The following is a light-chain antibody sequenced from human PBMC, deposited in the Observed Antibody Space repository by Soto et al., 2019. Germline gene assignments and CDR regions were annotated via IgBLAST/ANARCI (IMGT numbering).Light chain of an antibody. Sequence: EIVMTQSPATLSVSPGERATLSCRASQSVGSNLAWYQQKPGQAPRLLIYGASTRATGIPARFSGSGSGTEFTLTISSLQSEDFAVYSCQQYNNWPITFGPGTKVDIK. CDR3: QQYNNWPIT. CDR2: GAS. V-gene: IGKV3-15*01. J-gene: IGKJ3*01. CDR1: QSVGSN.